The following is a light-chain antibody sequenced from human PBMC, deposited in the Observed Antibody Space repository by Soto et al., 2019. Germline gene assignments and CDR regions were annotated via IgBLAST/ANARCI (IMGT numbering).Light chain of an antibody. Sequence: SSELTQPPSVSVAPGKTARITCGGNNIGSKSVHWYQQKPGQAPVLVIYYDSDRPSGIPERCSGSNSGNTATLTISRVEAGDEADYYCQVWDSSSDHRGVVFGGGTKLTVL. CDR1: NIGSKS. CDR3: QVWDSSSDHRGVV. CDR2: YDS. V-gene: IGLV3-21*04. J-gene: IGLJ2*01.